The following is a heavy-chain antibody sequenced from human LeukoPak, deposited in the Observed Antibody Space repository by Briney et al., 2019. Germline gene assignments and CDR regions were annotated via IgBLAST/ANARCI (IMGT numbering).Heavy chain of an antibody. CDR3: ARGPRGMIVVAYLDY. J-gene: IGHJ4*02. CDR1: GGSFSGYY. V-gene: IGHV4-34*01. Sequence: SETLSLTCAVYGGSFSGYYWSWIRQPPGKGLEWIGEINHSGSTNYNPSLKSRVTISVDTSKNQFSLKLSSVTAADTAVYYCARGPRGMIVVAYLDYWGQGTLVTVSS. D-gene: IGHD3-22*01. CDR2: INHSGST.